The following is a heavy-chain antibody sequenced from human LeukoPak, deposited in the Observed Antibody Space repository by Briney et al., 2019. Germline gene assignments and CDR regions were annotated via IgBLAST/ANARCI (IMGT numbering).Heavy chain of an antibody. CDR2: IKSKTDGGTT. J-gene: IGHJ5*02. V-gene: IGHV3-15*01. CDR1: GFTFSNAW. Sequence: GGSLRLSCAASGFTFSNAWMSWVRQAPGKGLEWVGRIKSKTDGGTTDYAAPVKGRFTISRDDSKNTLYLQMNSLRAEDTAVYYCAKDPTSQSPNWFDPWGQGTLVTVSS. CDR3: AKDPTSQSPNWFDP. D-gene: IGHD2-2*01.